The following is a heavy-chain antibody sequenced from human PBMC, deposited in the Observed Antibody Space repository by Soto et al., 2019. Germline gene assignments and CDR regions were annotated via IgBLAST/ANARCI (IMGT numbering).Heavy chain of an antibody. D-gene: IGHD3-10*01. CDR1: GFSISANEVG. V-gene: IGHV2-5*02. Sequence: SGPTLVNPTRALTLTCTFSGFSISANEVGVGWIRQPPGKALEWLGIIYWDDDRRYNPLLASRLTITKDSAKNQVFLAMTNMDAVETAKYYCESLTDLYITFDYWGQGAQVTVSS. J-gene: IGHJ4*02. CDR3: ESLTDLYITFDY. CDR2: IYWDDDR.